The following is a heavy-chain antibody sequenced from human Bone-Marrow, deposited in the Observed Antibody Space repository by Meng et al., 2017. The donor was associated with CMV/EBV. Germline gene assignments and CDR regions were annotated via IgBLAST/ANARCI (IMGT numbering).Heavy chain of an antibody. V-gene: IGHV3-23*01. Sequence: GESLKISCAASGFTFSSYWMHWVRQAPGKGLVWVSTISGGGGSTYSADSVKGRFTISRDSSKNTVYLQMNTLRAEDTAIYYCAKDRSSSFYYFDYWGQGTLVTVSS. CDR2: ISGGGGST. J-gene: IGHJ4*02. D-gene: IGHD6-13*01. CDR3: AKDRSSSFYYFDY. CDR1: GFTFSSYW.